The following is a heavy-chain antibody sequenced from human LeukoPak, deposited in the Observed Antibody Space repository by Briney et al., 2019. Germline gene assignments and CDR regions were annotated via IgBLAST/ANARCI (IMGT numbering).Heavy chain of an antibody. V-gene: IGHV1-69*01. CDR2: IIPIFGTA. D-gene: IGHD3-9*01. CDR1: GGTFSSYA. J-gene: IGHJ4*02. CDR3: ASDSGGSYYDILTGYNY. Sequence: ASVKVSCKASGGTFSSYAISWVRQAPGQGLEWMGGIIPIFGTANYAQKFQGRVTITADESTSTAYMELSSLRSEDMAVYYCASDSGGSYYDILTGYNYWGQGTLVTVSS.